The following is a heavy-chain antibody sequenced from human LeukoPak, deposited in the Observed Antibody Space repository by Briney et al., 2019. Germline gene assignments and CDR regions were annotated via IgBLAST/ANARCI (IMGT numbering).Heavy chain of an antibody. V-gene: IGHV4-59*01. J-gene: IGHJ4*02. CDR3: ARQHGDYEGWFDY. CDR2: IYYSGST. Sequence: SETLSLTCTVSGGSISSYYWSWIRQPPGKGVEWIGYIYYSGSTDYKPTLKSRVTISVDTSKNQFSLKLYSVTAADTAVYYCARQHGDYEGWFDYWGQGTLVTVSS. CDR1: GGSISSYY. D-gene: IGHD4-17*01.